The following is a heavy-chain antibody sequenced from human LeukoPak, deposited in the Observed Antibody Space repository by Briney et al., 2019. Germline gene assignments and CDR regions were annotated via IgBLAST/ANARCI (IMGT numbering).Heavy chain of an antibody. CDR3: VRDRYYVPDY. J-gene: IGHJ4*02. Sequence: GGSLRLSCAASGFTFSSTWMHWFRQAPGKAPVWVSRIHSDGSSTIYAGSVKGRFTISRDNARNTLYLQMNSLRAEDTAVYYCVRDRYYVPDYWGQGTLVTVSS. CDR2: IHSDGSST. D-gene: IGHD3-16*01. CDR1: GFTFSSTW. V-gene: IGHV3-74*01.